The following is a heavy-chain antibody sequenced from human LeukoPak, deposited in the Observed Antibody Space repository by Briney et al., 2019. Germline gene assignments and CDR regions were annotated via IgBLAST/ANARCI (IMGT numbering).Heavy chain of an antibody. V-gene: IGHV1-46*01. CDR2: INPSGGST. Sequence: ASVKVSCKASGYTFTSYYMHWVRQAPGQGLEWMGIINPSGGSTSYAQKFQGRVTMTRDTSTSTVYMELCSLRSEDTAVYYCASRGWLQGTHGGYYFDYWGQGTLVTVSS. D-gene: IGHD5-24*01. J-gene: IGHJ4*02. CDR3: ASRGWLQGTHGGYYFDY. CDR1: GYTFTSYY.